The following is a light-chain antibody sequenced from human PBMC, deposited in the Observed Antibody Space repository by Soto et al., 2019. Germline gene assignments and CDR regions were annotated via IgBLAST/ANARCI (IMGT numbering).Light chain of an antibody. CDR1: QSVRNN. CDR2: DAS. Sequence: ETVMTQSPATLSVSPGEIATLSCRASQSVRNNLAWYQHKPGQAPRLLIYDASTRATGIPARFSGSGSGTEFALTISSLQSEDFAVYYCQHYNNWPPWSFGQGTKVEIK. V-gene: IGKV3-15*01. J-gene: IGKJ1*01. CDR3: QHYNNWPPWS.